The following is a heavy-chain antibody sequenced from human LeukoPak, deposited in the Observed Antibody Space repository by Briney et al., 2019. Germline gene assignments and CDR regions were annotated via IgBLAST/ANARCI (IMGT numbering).Heavy chain of an antibody. Sequence: TGGSLRLSCVASGLSFSTYGMHWVRQFPGKGLEWVALISHDGSDDYYGDSVKGRFTISRDNSKNTLYLQMNSLRAEDTAVYYCARGWYDFWSGYDYYFDYWGQGTLVTVSS. CDR1: GLSFSTYG. D-gene: IGHD3-3*01. CDR2: ISHDGSDD. J-gene: IGHJ4*02. CDR3: ARGWYDFWSGYDYYFDY. V-gene: IGHV3-30*03.